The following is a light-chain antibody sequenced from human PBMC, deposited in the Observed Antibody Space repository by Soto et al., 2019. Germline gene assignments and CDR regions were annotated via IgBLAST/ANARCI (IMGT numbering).Light chain of an antibody. CDR1: QSISNNY. CDR3: QQYGSSPYT. V-gene: IGKV3-20*01. J-gene: IGKJ2*01. Sequence: IVLTQSPGTLSLSSGERATLSCRASQSISNNYLAWYQQKPGQPPRLLFYGASSRATGIPDRFSGSGSGTDFSLTISRLEPEDFAVYYCQQYGSSPYTFGQGTNLEIK. CDR2: GAS.